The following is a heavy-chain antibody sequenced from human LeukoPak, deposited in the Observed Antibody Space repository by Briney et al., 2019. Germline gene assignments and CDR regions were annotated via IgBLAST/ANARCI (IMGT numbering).Heavy chain of an antibody. D-gene: IGHD3-10*01. J-gene: IGHJ4*02. CDR1: GYTFTSYA. Sequence: EASVKVSCKASGYTFTSYAMHWVRQAPGQRLEWMGWINAGNGNTKCSQKFQGRVTITRDTSASTAYMELSSLRSEDTAVYYCARGGLLWSRGFFDYWGQGTLVTVSS. V-gene: IGHV1-3*01. CDR2: INAGNGNT. CDR3: ARGGLLWSRGFFDY.